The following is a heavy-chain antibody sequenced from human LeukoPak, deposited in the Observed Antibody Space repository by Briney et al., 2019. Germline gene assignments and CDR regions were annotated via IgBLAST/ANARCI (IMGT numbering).Heavy chain of an antibody. Sequence: SETLSLTCTVSGGSISSYYWSWIRQPPGKGLEWIGYIYYSGSTNYNPSLKSRVTISVDTSKNQFSLKLSSVTAADTAVYDCARVVGATPPNGYYYYYMDVWGKGTTVTVSS. CDR1: GGSISSYY. J-gene: IGHJ6*03. V-gene: IGHV4-59*01. D-gene: IGHD1-26*01. CDR2: IYYSGST. CDR3: ARVVGATPPNGYYYYYMDV.